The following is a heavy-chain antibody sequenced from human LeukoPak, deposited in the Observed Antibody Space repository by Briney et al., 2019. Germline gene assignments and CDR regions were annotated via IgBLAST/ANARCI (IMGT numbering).Heavy chain of an antibody. CDR3: ARGGSSSRYEYYYYYYYMDV. CDR2: ISSSGSTI. J-gene: IGHJ6*03. CDR1: GFTFSGYY. V-gene: IGHV3-11*01. Sequence: GGSLRLSCAASGFTFSGYYMSWIRQAPGKGLEWVSYISSSGSTIYYADSVKGRFTISRDNAKNSLYLQMNSLRAEDTAVYYCARGGSSSRYEYYYYYYYMDVWGKGTTVTVSS. D-gene: IGHD6-6*01.